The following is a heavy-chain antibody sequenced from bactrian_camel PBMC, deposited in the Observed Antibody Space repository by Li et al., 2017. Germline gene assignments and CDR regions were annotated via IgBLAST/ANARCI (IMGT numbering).Heavy chain of an antibody. V-gene: IGHV3S40*01. CDR3: AADLAVLWCFFWVFCPRL. CDR1: GFRFRRFC. J-gene: IGHJ4*01. D-gene: IGHD2*01. Sequence: DVQLVESGGGSVQAGGSLRLSCTASGFRFRRFCLAWFRQAPGKGLEWVSDINSSGRSTNYADSVKGRFTLTKDNAKNTLYQKMNSLKPEDSAMYYCAADLAVLWCFFWVFCPRLLGPGDPGHRL. CDR2: INSSGRST.